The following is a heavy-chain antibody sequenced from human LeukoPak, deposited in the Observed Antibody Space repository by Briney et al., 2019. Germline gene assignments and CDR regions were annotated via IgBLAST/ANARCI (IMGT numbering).Heavy chain of an antibody. V-gene: IGHV4-61*02. CDR3: ARERSLSSDY. CDR2: IYTSGST. Sequence: SQTLSLTRTVSGGSINSGSYYWNWIRQPAGKGLEWIGRIYTSGSTNYNPSLKSRVTMSVDTSKNQFSLKLTSVTAADTAVYYCARERSLSSDYWGQGILVTVSP. CDR1: GGSINSGSYY. D-gene: IGHD5-24*01. J-gene: IGHJ4*02.